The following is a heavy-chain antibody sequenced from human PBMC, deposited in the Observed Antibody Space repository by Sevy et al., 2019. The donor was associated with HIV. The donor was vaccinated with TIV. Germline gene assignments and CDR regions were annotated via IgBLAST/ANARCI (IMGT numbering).Heavy chain of an antibody. CDR2: IYPGDSDT. CDR1: GYSFTSYW. CDR3: ARLKIVVVQAAMDYYYYGMDV. V-gene: IGHV5-51*01. D-gene: IGHD2-2*01. Sequence: GESRKISCKGSGYSFTSYWIGWVRQMPGKGLEWMGIIYPGDSDTRYSPSFQGQVTISADKSISTAYLQWSSLKASDTAMYYCARLKIVVVQAAMDYYYYGMDVWGQGTTVTVSS. J-gene: IGHJ6*02.